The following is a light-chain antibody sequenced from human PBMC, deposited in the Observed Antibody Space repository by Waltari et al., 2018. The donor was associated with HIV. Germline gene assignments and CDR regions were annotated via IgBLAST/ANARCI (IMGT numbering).Light chain of an antibody. J-gene: IGLJ2*01. V-gene: IGLV1-40*01. CDR1: SSNTGAYYD. Sequence: HSVLTQPPSVSGAPGQKVTIPCTGSSSNTGAYYDVHWYQQLPGTAPRLLIHGNSDRPSGVPDRFSGSRSGTSASLAITGLQAEDEADYYCQSYDSNLSGSVFGGGTKLTVL. CDR2: GNS. CDR3: QSYDSNLSGSV.